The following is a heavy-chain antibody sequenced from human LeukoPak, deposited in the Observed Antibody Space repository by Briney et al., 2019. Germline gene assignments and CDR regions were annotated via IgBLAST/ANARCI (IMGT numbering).Heavy chain of an antibody. D-gene: IGHD3-22*01. CDR3: VCDPIKGSIDSSGYLNGFDY. V-gene: IGHV3-30-3*01. CDR2: ISYDGSNK. CDR1: GFTFSSYA. Sequence: GGSLRLSCAASGFTFSSYAMHWVRQAPGKGLEWVAVISYDGSNKYYADSVKGRFTISRDNSKNTLYLQMNSLRAEDTAVYYCVCDPIKGSIDSSGYLNGFDYWGQGTLVTVSS. J-gene: IGHJ4*02.